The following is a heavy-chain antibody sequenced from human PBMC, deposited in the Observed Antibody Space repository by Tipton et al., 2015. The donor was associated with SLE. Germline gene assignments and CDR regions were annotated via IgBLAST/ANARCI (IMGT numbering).Heavy chain of an antibody. Sequence: DSVKGRFTVSRDNSENSLFLQMNSLRPEDTALYYCAKVFSRRANGEATDYWGQGTLVTVSS. J-gene: IGHJ4*02. D-gene: IGHD1-1*01. V-gene: IGHV3-43D*03. CDR3: AKVFSRRANGEATDY.